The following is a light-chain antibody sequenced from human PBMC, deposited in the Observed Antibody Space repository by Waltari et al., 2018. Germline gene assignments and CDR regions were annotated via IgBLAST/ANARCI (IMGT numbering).Light chain of an antibody. J-gene: IGLJ2*01. CDR3: QSSDTRLSAL. CDR1: SPNIGAGFD. V-gene: IGLV1-40*01. CDR2: DNS. Sequence: QSALTQPPSVSGAPGQRVTISCTGSSPNIGAGFDVHWYQHLPGTAPKLLIFDNSNRPAGVPDRFAGSRSGTSASLAITGLQAEDEADYYCQSSDTRLSALFGGGTKLTVL.